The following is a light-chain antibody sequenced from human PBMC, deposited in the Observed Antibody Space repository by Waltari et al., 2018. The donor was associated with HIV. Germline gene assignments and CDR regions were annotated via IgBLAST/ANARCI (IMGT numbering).Light chain of an antibody. Sequence: ELVLPQSPATLSVSPGERAILSCRASQRVSRHLAWYQQKSGQAPRLLIYETSTRAAGTPGRFTGSGSGTDFALTITGVEPADVAVYYCQQRGTWPPVTFGGGTKVEI. CDR3: QQRGTWPPVT. J-gene: IGKJ4*01. V-gene: IGKV3-11*01. CDR1: QRVSRH. CDR2: ETS.